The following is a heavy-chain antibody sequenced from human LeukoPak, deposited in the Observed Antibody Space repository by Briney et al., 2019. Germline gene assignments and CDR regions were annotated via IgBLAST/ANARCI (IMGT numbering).Heavy chain of an antibody. Sequence: GGSLRLSCAASGFTFSSYAMSWVRQAPGKGLEWVSVISGSGGSTYYADSVKGWFTISRDNSKNTLYLQMNSLRAEDTAIYYCAKGLVYLKEGWFDPWGQGTLVTVSS. J-gene: IGHJ5*02. CDR3: AKGLVYLKEGWFDP. CDR2: ISGSGGST. CDR1: GFTFSSYA. V-gene: IGHV3-23*01. D-gene: IGHD2-8*01.